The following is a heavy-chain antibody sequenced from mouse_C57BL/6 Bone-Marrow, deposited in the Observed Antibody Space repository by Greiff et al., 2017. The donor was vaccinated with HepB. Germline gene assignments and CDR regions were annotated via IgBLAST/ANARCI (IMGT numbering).Heavy chain of an antibody. D-gene: IGHD2-3*01. CDR3: ASAGYYAY. CDR1: GYSITSGYY. CDR2: ISYDGSN. V-gene: IGHV3-6*01. Sequence: ESGPGLVKPSQSLSLTCSVTGYSITSGYYWNWIRQFPGNKLEWMGYISYDGSNNYNPSLKNRISITRDTSKNQFFLKLNSVTTEDTATYYCASAGYYAYWGQGTLVTVSA. J-gene: IGHJ3*01.